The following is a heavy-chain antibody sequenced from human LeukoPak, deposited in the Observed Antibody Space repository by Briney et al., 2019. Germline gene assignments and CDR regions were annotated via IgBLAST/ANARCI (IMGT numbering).Heavy chain of an antibody. D-gene: IGHD2-2*01. CDR1: GFTFSSYS. CDR3: ARDATYCSSTSCYPNYYYYYGMDV. J-gene: IGHJ6*02. CDR2: ISSSSSYI. Sequence: GGSLRLSCAASGFTFSSYSMNWVRQAPGKGLEWVSSISSSSSYIYYADSVKGRFTISRDNAKNSLYLQMNSLRAEDTPVYYCARDATYCSSTSCYPNYYYYYGMDVWGQGTTVTVSS. V-gene: IGHV3-21*01.